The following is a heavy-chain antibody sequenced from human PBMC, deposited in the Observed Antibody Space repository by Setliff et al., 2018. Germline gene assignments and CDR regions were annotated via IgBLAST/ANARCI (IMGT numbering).Heavy chain of an antibody. Sequence: ASVKVSCKASGYTFTNSIMNWVRQAPGQGLEWMGWISAYNGNTYHAQKFQDRLSMTTDTSTSTAYMELSTLRSEDTAVYYCARDTRDKYDSSGYYLSLDSWGQGSLVTVSS. D-gene: IGHD3-22*01. CDR3: ARDTRDKYDSSGYYLSLDS. CDR1: GYTFTNSI. V-gene: IGHV1-18*04. J-gene: IGHJ4*02. CDR2: ISAYNGNT.